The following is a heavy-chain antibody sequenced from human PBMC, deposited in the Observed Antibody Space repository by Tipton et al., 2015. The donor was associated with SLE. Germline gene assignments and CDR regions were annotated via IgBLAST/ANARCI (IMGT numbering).Heavy chain of an antibody. D-gene: IGHD6-13*01. V-gene: IGHV4-39*07. CDR1: GGSITSSSYY. CDR3: ARGDSSSWYDYYYYYYGMDV. J-gene: IGHJ6*02. Sequence: LRLSCTVSGGSITSSSYYWGWIRQPPGKGLEWIGSIYYSGSTYYNPSLKSRVTISVDTSKNQFSLKLSSVTAADTAVYYCARGDSSSWYDYYYYYYGMDVWGQGTTVTVSS. CDR2: IYYSGST.